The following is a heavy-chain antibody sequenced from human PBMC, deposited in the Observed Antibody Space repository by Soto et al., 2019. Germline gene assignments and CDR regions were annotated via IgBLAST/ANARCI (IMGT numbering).Heavy chain of an antibody. CDR3: AREAGYYDSSGYYNRRGMVV. CDR2: IYYSGST. D-gene: IGHD3-22*01. Sequence: SETLSLTCTVSGGSISSYYWSWIRQPPGKGLEWIGYIYYSGSTNYNPSLKSRVTISVDTSKNQLSLKLSSVTAADTAVYYFAREAGYYDSSGYYNRRGMVVWGQGTKVTVSS. CDR1: GGSISSYY. J-gene: IGHJ6*02. V-gene: IGHV4-59*01.